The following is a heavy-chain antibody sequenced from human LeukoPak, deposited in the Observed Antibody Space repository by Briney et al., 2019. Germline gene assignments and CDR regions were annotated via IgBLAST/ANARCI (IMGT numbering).Heavy chain of an antibody. Sequence: PSETLSLTCTVSGGSINNYYWSWIRQPPWKGLEWIGYIYYSGSTNYNPSLKSRVTISVDTSKNQFSLKMSSLTAADTAVYYCARHRGSGYPYFDYWGQGTLVTVSS. V-gene: IGHV4-59*01. J-gene: IGHJ4*02. CDR1: GGSINNYY. CDR2: IYYSGST. CDR3: ARHRGSGYPYFDY. D-gene: IGHD3-22*01.